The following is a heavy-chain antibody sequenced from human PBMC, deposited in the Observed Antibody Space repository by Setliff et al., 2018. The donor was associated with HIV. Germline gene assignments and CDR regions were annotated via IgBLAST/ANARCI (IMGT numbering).Heavy chain of an antibody. CDR1: GASFVGDNH. CDR3: ARARSGWYNVRPYYFDL. Sequence: PSQTLSLTCVVSGASFVGDNHWSWIRQTPERGLEWIAYFMYTDIHYVNYLNYRNPSLASRLSISVDKSKNQFSLTLSSVTAADTAVYYCARARSGWYNVRPYYFDLWGQGTPVTVSS. J-gene: IGHJ4*02. D-gene: IGHD6-19*01. V-gene: IGHV4-30-4*01. CDR2: FMYTDIHYVNYLN.